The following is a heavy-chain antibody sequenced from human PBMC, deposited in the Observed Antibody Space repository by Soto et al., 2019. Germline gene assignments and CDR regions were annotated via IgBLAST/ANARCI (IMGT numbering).Heavy chain of an antibody. Sequence: GGTLSLSCAASGFTFSSHWMSWVRQAPGKGLEWVANIKVDGSEKYYVDSVRGRFSISRDNAKDSLYLQMNSLRAEDTAVYYCTRDSYDSSGYYYDFFDYWGQGTLVTVSS. CDR1: GFTFSSHW. CDR2: IKVDGSEK. J-gene: IGHJ4*02. D-gene: IGHD3-22*01. CDR3: TRDSYDSSGYYYDFFDY. V-gene: IGHV3-7*01.